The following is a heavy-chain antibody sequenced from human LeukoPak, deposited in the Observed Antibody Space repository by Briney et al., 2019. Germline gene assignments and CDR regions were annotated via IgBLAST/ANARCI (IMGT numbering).Heavy chain of an antibody. CDR1: GGSFSGYY. CDR3: AVVGPLYYYYYGMDV. Sequence: MPSETLSLTCAVYGGSFSGYYWSWIRQPPGKGLEWIGEINHSGSTNYNPSLKSRVTISVDTSTNQFSLKLSSVTAADTAVYYCAVVGPLYYYYYGMDVWGQGTTVTVSS. V-gene: IGHV4-34*01. J-gene: IGHJ6*02. CDR2: INHSGST. D-gene: IGHD1-26*01.